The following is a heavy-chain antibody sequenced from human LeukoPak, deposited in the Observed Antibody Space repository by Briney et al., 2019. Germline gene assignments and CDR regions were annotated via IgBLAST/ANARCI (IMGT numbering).Heavy chain of an antibody. CDR2: INYDGTRT. CDR1: GFTFRRYW. CDR3: TRAHSGFDAFDI. J-gene: IGHJ3*02. Sequence: GGSLRLSCAASGFTFRRYWMHWVRQAPGKGLVWVSRINYDGTRTSYADSVKGRFTISRDNAKNTLYLQMNSLRAEDTAVYYCTRAHSGFDAFDIWGQGTMVTVSS. V-gene: IGHV3-74*01. D-gene: IGHD6-25*01.